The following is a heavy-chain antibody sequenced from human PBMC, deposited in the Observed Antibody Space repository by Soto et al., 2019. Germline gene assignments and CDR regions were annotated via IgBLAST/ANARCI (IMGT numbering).Heavy chain of an antibody. CDR1: GGTFSSYA. V-gene: IGHV1-69*13. CDR3: ARCRRNIIAAAGAPSYYYYYYGMDV. D-gene: IGHD6-13*01. Sequence: GASVKVSCKASGGTFSSYAISWVRQAPGQGLEWMGGIIPIFGTANYAQKFQGRVTITADESTSTAYMELSSLRSEDTAVYYCARCRRNIIAAAGAPSYYYYYYGMDVWGQGTTVTVSS. CDR2: IIPIFGTA. J-gene: IGHJ6*02.